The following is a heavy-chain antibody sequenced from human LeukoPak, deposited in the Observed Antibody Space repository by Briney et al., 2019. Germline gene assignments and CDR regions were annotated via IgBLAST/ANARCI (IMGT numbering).Heavy chain of an antibody. CDR3: AKGTSASGTYYSAWNY. J-gene: IGHJ4*02. CDR2: ITGSGEST. V-gene: IGHV3-23*01. CDR1: GFTFSSYA. D-gene: IGHD3-10*01. Sequence: PGRSLRLSCAASGFTFSSYAMSWVRQAPGKGLEWVSTITGSGESTYYADSVKGRFTISRDSSKNTLYLQMNSLRAEDTAVYYCAKGTSASGTYYSAWNYWGQGTLVTVSS.